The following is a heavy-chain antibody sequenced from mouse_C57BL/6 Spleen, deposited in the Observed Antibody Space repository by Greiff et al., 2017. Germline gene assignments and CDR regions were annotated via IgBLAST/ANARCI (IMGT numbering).Heavy chain of an antibody. D-gene: IGHD1-1*02. V-gene: IGHV5-12*01. CDR2: ISNGGGST. CDR3: ARHDYGYLDY. J-gene: IGHJ2*01. Sequence: EVKLMESGGGLVQPGGSLKLSCAASGFTFSDYYMYWVRQTPEKRLEWVAYISNGGGSTYYPATVKGRFTISSDNAKNTRYLQMSRLKSEDTAMYYCARHDYGYLDYWGQGTTLTVSS. CDR1: GFTFSDYY.